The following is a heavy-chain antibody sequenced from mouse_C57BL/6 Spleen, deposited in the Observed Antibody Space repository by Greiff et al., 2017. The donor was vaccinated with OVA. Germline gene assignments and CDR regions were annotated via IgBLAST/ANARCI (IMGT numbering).Heavy chain of an antibody. J-gene: IGHJ2*01. CDR3: ARDPIDYYGSIYYFDY. CDR1: GFTFSSYA. D-gene: IGHD1-1*01. Sequence: EVHLVESGGGLVKPGGSLKLSCAASGFTFSSYAMSWVRQTPEKRLEWVATISDGGSYTYYPDNVKGRFTISRDNAKNNLYLQMSHLKSEDTAMYYCARDPIDYYGSIYYFDYWGQGTTLTVSS. CDR2: ISDGGSYT. V-gene: IGHV5-4*01.